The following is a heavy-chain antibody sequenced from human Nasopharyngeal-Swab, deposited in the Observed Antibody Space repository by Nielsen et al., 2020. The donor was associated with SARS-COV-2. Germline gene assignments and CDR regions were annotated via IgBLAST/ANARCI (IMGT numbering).Heavy chain of an antibody. J-gene: IGHJ4*02. CDR1: GGSISSSSYY. CDR2: IYYSGST. D-gene: IGHD6-19*01. Sequence: SETLSLTCTVSGGSISSSSYYWGWIRQPPGKGREWIGSIYYSGSTYYNPSLKSRVTISADTSKNQFSLKLSSVTAADTAVYYCARHLSWWLVTSYYFDYWGQGTLVTVSS. CDR3: ARHLSWWLVTSYYFDY. V-gene: IGHV4-39*01.